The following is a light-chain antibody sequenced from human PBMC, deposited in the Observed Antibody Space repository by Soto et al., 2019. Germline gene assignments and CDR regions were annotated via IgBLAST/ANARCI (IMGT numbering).Light chain of an antibody. CDR1: QSISIY. CDR3: QQYNNWPPWT. CDR2: DAS. V-gene: IGKV3-11*01. Sequence: LLTQSPATLSLSPGERVTLSCRASQSISIYLAWYQQKPDQASRLLIYDASNRATGIPARFSGSGSGTDFTLTISSLEPEDFAVYYCQQYNNWPPWTFGQGTKVDIK. J-gene: IGKJ1*01.